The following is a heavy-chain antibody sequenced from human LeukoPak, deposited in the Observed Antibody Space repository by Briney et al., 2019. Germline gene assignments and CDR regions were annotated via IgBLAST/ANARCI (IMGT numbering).Heavy chain of an antibody. CDR2: IYSGGST. CDR1: GFTVSSNY. Sequence: PGGSLRLCCAASGFTVSSNYMSWVRQAPGKGLEWVSVIYSGGSTYYADSVKGRFTISRDNSKNTLYLQMNSLRAEDTAVYYCAKDSGALVVVLAAMIFDYWGQGTLVTVSS. CDR3: AKDSGALVVVLAAMIFDY. V-gene: IGHV3-53*01. D-gene: IGHD2-2*01. J-gene: IGHJ4*02.